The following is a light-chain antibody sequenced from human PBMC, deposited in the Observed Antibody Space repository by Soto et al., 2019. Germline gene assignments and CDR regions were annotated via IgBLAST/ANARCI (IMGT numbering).Light chain of an antibody. CDR1: QTVASN. V-gene: IGKV3-15*01. CDR2: GAS. CDR3: QQYHNWPPQYT. J-gene: IGKJ2*01. Sequence: EIVMTQSPATLSVSPGERATLSCRASQTVASNVAWYQQKPGQAPRLLIHGASTRATGVSARFSGTGSGTDLTLTISSLQSEDFAVYYCQQYHNWPPQYTFGQGTRLQIK.